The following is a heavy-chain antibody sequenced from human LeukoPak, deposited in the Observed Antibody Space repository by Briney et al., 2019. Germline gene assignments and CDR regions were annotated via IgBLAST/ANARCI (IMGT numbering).Heavy chain of an antibody. CDR3: ARAPRSRYWYFDL. CDR1: EFTFSSYS. D-gene: IGHD5-24*01. J-gene: IGHJ2*01. CDR2: IGANSASI. V-gene: IGHV3-21*01. Sequence: GGSLRLSCAASEFTFSSYSMTWVPQAPGKGLQWVSSIGANSASIFYAESLKGRFTISRDNAKNSLYLQMNSLRVEDTAVYYCARAPRSRYWYFDLWGRGTLVTVSS.